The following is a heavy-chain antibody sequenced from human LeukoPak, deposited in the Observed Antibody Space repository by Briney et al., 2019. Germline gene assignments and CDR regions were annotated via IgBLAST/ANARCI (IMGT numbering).Heavy chain of an antibody. J-gene: IGHJ3*02. CDR3: ARDGGRWYSSGWYGGDAFDI. V-gene: IGHV1-69*05. CDR1: GGTFSSYA. D-gene: IGHD6-19*01. CDR2: IIPIFGTA. Sequence: ASVKVSCKASGGTFSSYAISWVRQAPGQGLEWMGGIIPIFGTANYAQKLQGRVTMTTDTSTSTAYMELRSLRSDDTAVYYCARDGGRWYSSGWYGGDAFDIWGQGTMVTVSS.